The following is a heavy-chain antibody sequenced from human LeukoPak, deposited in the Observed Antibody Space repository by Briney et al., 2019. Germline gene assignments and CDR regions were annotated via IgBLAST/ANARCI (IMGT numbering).Heavy chain of an antibody. CDR1: GFTLSSNW. V-gene: IGHV3-74*01. CDR2: IDDVGSGT. J-gene: IGHJ4*02. D-gene: IGHD6-19*01. CDR3: ARDYVAVADY. Sequence: PGGSLRLSCAVSGFTLSSNWMHWVRQVPGKGLVWVSRIDDVGSGTSYADSVKGRFTISRDDAKNTVYLQMNSLRAEDTAVYYCARDYVAVADYWGQGTLVTVSS.